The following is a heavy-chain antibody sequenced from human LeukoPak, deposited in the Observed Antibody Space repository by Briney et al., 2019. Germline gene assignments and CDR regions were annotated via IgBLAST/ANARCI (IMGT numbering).Heavy chain of an antibody. CDR1: GFTFGGYA. D-gene: IGHD2-8*01. V-gene: IGHV3-49*04. Sequence: PGGSLRLSCTASGFTFGGYAMSWVRQAPGKGLEWVGLIRSKAYGGTTQYAASVKGRFIISRDDSKSIDYLPMNSLKTEDTAVYYCARWVGYCTNGVCHAFDYWGQGTLVTVSS. J-gene: IGHJ4*02. CDR2: IRSKAYGGTT. CDR3: ARWVGYCTNGVCHAFDY.